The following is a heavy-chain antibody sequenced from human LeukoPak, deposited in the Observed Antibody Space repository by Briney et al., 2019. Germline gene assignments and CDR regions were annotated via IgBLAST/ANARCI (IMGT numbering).Heavy chain of an antibody. CDR1: GGSVSSTTYY. Sequence: SETLSLTCTVSGGSVSSTTYYWSWIRQPPGKGLEWIAIINYSGSTYYNPSLKSRVTISVDTSENQFSLKLSSVTAADTAVYYCARYVVYGSGKYSFDYWGQGTLVTVSS. V-gene: IGHV4-39*01. J-gene: IGHJ4*02. CDR3: ARYVVYGSGKYSFDY. D-gene: IGHD3-10*01. CDR2: INYSGST.